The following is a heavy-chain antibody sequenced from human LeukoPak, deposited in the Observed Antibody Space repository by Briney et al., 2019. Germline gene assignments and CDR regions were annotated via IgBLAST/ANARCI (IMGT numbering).Heavy chain of an antibody. CDR3: ARDHWNDARARFDP. D-gene: IGHD1-1*01. CDR1: GGTFSSYA. J-gene: IGHJ5*02. V-gene: IGHV1-2*02. Sequence: GASVKVSCKASGGTFSSYAISWVRQAPGQGLEWMGWINPNSGGTNYAQKFQGRVTMTRDTSISTAYMELSRLRSDDTAVYYCARDHWNDARARFDPWGQGTLVTVSS. CDR2: INPNSGGT.